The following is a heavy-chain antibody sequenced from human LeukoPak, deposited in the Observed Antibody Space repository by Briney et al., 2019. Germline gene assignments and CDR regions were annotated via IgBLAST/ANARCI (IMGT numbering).Heavy chain of an antibody. D-gene: IGHD6-13*01. CDR2: ISSSSSYT. CDR1: GFTFSDYY. Sequence: PGGSLRLSCAASGFTFSDYYMSWLRQAPGKGLEWVSYISSSSSYTNYADSVKGRFTISRDNAKNSLYLQMNSLRAEDTAVYYCAATGGSSWFLFQHWGQGTLVTVSS. V-gene: IGHV3-11*06. J-gene: IGHJ1*01. CDR3: AATGGSSWFLFQH.